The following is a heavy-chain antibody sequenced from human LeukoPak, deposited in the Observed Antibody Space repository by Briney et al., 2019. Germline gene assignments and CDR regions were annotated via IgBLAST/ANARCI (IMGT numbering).Heavy chain of an antibody. Sequence: PSETLSLTCAVSGGSISSGGYSWSWIRQPPGKGLEWIGYIYHSGSTYYNPSLKSRVTISVDRSKNQFSLKLSSVTAADTAVYYCASYPTPYDSSGYYFGGGIDYWGQGTLVTVSS. CDR3: ASYPTPYDSSGYYFGGGIDY. CDR1: GGSISSGGYS. J-gene: IGHJ4*02. CDR2: IYHSGST. D-gene: IGHD3-22*01. V-gene: IGHV4-30-2*01.